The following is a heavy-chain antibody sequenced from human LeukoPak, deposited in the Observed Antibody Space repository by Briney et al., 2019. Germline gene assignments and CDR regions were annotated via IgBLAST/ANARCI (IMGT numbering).Heavy chain of an antibody. V-gene: IGHV1-69*13. D-gene: IGHD3-22*01. Sequence: SVKVSCKASGGTFSTYAISWVRQAPGQGLEWMGGIIPIFGTANYEQKFQGRVTITADESTSTAYMELSSLRSEDTAVYYCARADSSGYSDFDYWGQGTLVTVSS. CDR3: ARADSSGYSDFDY. CDR1: GGTFSTYA. J-gene: IGHJ4*02. CDR2: IIPIFGTA.